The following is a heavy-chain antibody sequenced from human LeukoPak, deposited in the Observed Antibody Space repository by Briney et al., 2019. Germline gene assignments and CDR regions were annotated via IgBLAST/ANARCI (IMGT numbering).Heavy chain of an antibody. D-gene: IGHD3-10*01. CDR2: IYYSGST. V-gene: IGHV4-39*07. Sequence: SETLSLTCTVSGGSISSSSYYWGWIRQPPGKGLEWIGSIYYSGSTYYNPSLKSRLTISMDTSDSQIYLNLGSVTAADTAVYYCATWGSGNYREYFQHWGQGTLVIVSS. J-gene: IGHJ1*01. CDR1: GGSISSSSYY. CDR3: ATWGSGNYREYFQH.